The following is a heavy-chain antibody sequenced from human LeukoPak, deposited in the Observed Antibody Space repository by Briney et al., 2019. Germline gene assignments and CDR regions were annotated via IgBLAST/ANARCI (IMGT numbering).Heavy chain of an antibody. CDR1: GGSFSGYY. CDR2: IYYSGST. J-gene: IGHJ6*03. Sequence: SETLSLTCAVYGGSFSGYYWSWIRQPPGKGLEWIGYIYYSGSTYYNPSLKSRVTISVHTSKNQFSLKLSSVTAADTAVYYCARGDGYYDFWSGYPTYYYYYMDVWGKGTTVTVSS. CDR3: ARGDGYYDFWSGYPTYYYYYMDV. D-gene: IGHD3-3*01. V-gene: IGHV4-59*01.